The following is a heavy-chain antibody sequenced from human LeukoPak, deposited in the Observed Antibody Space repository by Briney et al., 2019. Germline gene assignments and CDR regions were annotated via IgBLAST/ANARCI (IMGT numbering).Heavy chain of an antibody. V-gene: IGHV4-39*01. CDR3: ARHRWNDEFYFDY. J-gene: IGHJ4*02. CDR2: IHNSGTT. D-gene: IGHD1-1*01. CDR1: GFTFSSYA. Sequence: GSLRLSCAASGFTFSSYAMSWIRQPPGKGLEWIGSIHNSGTTYFNPSLKSRATISVDTSKNQFSLRVSSVTAADTAVYYCARHRWNDEFYFDYWGQGTLVTVSS.